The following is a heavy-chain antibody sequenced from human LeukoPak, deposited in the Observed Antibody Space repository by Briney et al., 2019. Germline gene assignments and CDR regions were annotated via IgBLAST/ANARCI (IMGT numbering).Heavy chain of an antibody. D-gene: IGHD2-15*01. Sequence: GASVKVSCKASGYTFTGYYMHWVRQAAGQGLEWMGWINPNSGGTNYAQKFQGRVTMTRDTSISTAYMELSRLRSDDTAVYYCARGLGCSGGSCNYWGQGTLVTVSS. CDR3: ARGLGCSGGSCNY. J-gene: IGHJ4*02. CDR1: GYTFTGYY. V-gene: IGHV1-2*02. CDR2: INPNSGGT.